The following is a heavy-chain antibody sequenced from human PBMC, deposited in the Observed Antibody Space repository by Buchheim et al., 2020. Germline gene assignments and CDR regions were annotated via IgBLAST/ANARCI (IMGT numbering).Heavy chain of an antibody. CDR2: INSDGSGT. CDR1: GFTFSNSR. CDR3: ARANYRGMDV. V-gene: IGHV3-74*01. Sequence: EVQLVESGGGLVQPGGSLRLSCEASGFTFSNSRMHWVRQAPGKGLVWVSSINSDGSGTTYADSVKGRFTISRDNAKKKLYLQMNSLRAEDTAVYYCARANYRGMDVWGQGTT. J-gene: IGHJ6*02.